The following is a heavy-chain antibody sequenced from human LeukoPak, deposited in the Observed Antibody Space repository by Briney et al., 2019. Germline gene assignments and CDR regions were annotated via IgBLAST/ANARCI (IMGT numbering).Heavy chain of an antibody. CDR3: ARDVEGTIDY. Sequence: GGSLRLSCDASGFIFSIYGMHWGRQAPGKGQEWVAVIWYDDNNRFYADSVKGRFTISRDNSKNTLYLQMNSLRAEDTAVYFCARDVEGTIDYWGQGTLVTVSS. J-gene: IGHJ4*02. CDR1: GFIFSIYG. CDR2: IWYDDNNR. V-gene: IGHV3-33*01. D-gene: IGHD1-26*01.